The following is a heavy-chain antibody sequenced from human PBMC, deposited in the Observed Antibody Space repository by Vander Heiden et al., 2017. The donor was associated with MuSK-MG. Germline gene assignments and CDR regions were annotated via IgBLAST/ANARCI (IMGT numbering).Heavy chain of an antibody. Sequence: EVQLVESGGGLVKPGGSLRLSCAASGFPFSSYSMNWVRQAPGKGLEWVSSISSSSSYIYYADSVKGRFTISRDNAKNSLYLQMNSLRAEDTAVYYCARDQGYSYGHFDYWGQGTLVTVSS. CDR2: ISSSSSYI. CDR1: GFPFSSYS. D-gene: IGHD5-18*01. V-gene: IGHV3-21*01. CDR3: ARDQGYSYGHFDY. J-gene: IGHJ4*02.